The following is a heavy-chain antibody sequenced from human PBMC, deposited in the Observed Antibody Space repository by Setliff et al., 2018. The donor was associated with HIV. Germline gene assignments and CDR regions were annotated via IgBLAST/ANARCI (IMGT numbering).Heavy chain of an antibody. CDR1: GFTFNTYT. CDR2: ISDTSAAI. Sequence: GGSLRLSCAASGFTFNTYTMNWVRQAPGKGLEWLSYISDTSAAISYADSVKGRFTISRDNSKNTLYLQMNSLRAEDTAIYYCATPGGDFGPCYSYGMDVWGQGTTVTVSS. D-gene: IGHD2-21*02. V-gene: IGHV3-48*01. J-gene: IGHJ6*02. CDR3: ATPGGDFGPCYSYGMDV.